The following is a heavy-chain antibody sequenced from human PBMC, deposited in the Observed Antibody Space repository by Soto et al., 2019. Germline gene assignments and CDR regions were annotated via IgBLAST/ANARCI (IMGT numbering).Heavy chain of an antibody. D-gene: IGHD3-16*01. Sequence: SETLSLTCAVYGGSFSGYYWSWIRQPPGKGLEWIGEINHSGSTNYNPSLKSRVTISVDTSKNQFSLKLSSVTAADTAVYYCARGTGGSGYYYYYGMDVWGQGTTVTVSS. J-gene: IGHJ6*02. V-gene: IGHV4-34*01. CDR1: GGSFSGYY. CDR3: ARGTGGSGYYYYYGMDV. CDR2: INHSGST.